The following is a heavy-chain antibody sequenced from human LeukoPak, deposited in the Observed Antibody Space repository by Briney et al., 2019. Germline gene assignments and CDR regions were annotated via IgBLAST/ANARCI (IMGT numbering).Heavy chain of an antibody. CDR3: ARDDGYGSGSLNPYYYYGMGV. D-gene: IGHD3-10*01. Sequence: GGSLRLSCAASGFTFSSYWMSWVRQAPGKGLEWVANIKQDGSEKNYVDSVKGRFTISRDNAKNSLLLQMDSLRAEDAAVYYCARDDGYGSGSLNPYYYYGMGVGGKGATVAVSS. CDR1: GFTFSSYW. J-gene: IGHJ6*04. V-gene: IGHV3-7*03. CDR2: IKQDGSEK.